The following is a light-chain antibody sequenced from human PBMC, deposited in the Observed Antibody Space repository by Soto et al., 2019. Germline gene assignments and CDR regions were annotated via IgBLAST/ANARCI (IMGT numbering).Light chain of an antibody. J-gene: IGKJ2*01. CDR2: KAS. CDR3: QQYNSYSPRT. V-gene: IGKV1-5*03. CDR1: QSISSW. Sequence: DIQMTQSPSTLSASVGDRVTITCRASQSISSWLAWYQQKPGKAPKLLIYKASSLESGVPSRFSGSGSGTEFTLTISSLQPDDFATYYCQQYNSYSPRTFGQGTNLEIK.